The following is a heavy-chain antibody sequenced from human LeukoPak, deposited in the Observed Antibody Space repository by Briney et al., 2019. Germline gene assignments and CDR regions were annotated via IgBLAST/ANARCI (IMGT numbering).Heavy chain of an antibody. CDR2: IYPGDSDT. V-gene: IGHV5-51*01. CDR3: ARLASGWYYGSGSYLGY. J-gene: IGHJ4*02. Sequence: GESLRISCKGSGYSFTSYWIGRVRQMPGKGLEWMGIIYPGDSDTRYSPSFQGQVTISADKSISTAYLQWSSLKASDIAMYYCARLASGWYYGSGSYLGYWGQGTLVTVSS. CDR1: GYSFTSYW. D-gene: IGHD3-10*01.